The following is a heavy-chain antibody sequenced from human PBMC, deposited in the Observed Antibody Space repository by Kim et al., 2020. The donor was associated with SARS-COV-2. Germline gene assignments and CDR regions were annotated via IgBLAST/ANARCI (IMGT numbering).Heavy chain of an antibody. J-gene: IGHJ4*02. D-gene: IGHD3-10*01. CDR3: ARDSGELLVPPFDY. CDR1: GYTFTSYG. Sequence: ASVKVSCKASGYTFTSYGISWVRQAPGQGLEWMGWISAYNGNTNYAQKLQGRVTMTTDTSTSTAYMELRSLRSDDTAVFYCARDSGELLVPPFDYWGQGTLVTVSS. CDR2: ISAYNGNT. V-gene: IGHV1-18*04.